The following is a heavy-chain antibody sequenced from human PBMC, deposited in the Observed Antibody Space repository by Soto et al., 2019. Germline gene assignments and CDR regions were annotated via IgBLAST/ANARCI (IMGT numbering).Heavy chain of an antibody. J-gene: IGHJ4*02. V-gene: IGHV3-30*03. CDR2: ISYDGSNK. CDR3: ASSLYYYDSSGYLGHLKLDY. Sequence: QVPLVESGGGVVQPGRSLRLSCAASGFTFSSYGMHWVRQAPGKGLEWVAVISYDGSNKYYADSVKGRFTVSRDNSKNTLYLQMNSLRAEHTTVYYCASSLYYYDSSGYLGHLKLDYWGQGTLVTVSS. D-gene: IGHD3-22*01. CDR1: GFTFSSYG.